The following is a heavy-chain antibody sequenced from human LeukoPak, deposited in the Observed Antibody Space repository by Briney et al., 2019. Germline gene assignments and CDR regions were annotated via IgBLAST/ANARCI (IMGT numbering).Heavy chain of an antibody. CDR3: ARGWSDYYGSGSYFPPGWFDP. J-gene: IGHJ5*02. V-gene: IGHV4-34*01. Sequence: SETLSLTCAVYGGSFSGYYWSWIRQPPGKGLEWIGEINHSGSTNYNPSLKSRVTISVDTSKNQFSLKLSSVTAADTAVYYCARGWSDYYGSGSYFPPGWFDPWGQGTLVTVSS. CDR1: GGSFSGYY. D-gene: IGHD3-10*01. CDR2: INHSGST.